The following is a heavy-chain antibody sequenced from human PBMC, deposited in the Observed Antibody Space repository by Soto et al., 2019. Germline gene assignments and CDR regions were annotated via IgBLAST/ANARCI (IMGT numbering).Heavy chain of an antibody. J-gene: IGHJ5*02. Sequence: SETLSLTCTVSGGSISSYYWSWIRQPPGKGLEWIGYIYYSGSTNYNPSLKSRVTISVDTSKNQFSLKLSSVTAADTAVYYCASTGSSWHNWFDPWGQGTLVTVS. CDR2: IYYSGST. CDR1: GGSISSYY. CDR3: ASTGSSWHNWFDP. D-gene: IGHD6-13*01. V-gene: IGHV4-59*01.